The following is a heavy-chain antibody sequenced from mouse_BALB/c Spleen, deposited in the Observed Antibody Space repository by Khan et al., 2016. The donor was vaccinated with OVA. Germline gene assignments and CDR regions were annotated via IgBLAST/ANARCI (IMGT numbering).Heavy chain of an antibody. CDR2: ISYSGST. CDR1: GYSITSGYG. CDR3: ARTARIKY. J-gene: IGHJ2*01. D-gene: IGHD1-2*01. V-gene: IGHV3-2*02. Sequence: QLEESGPGLVKPSQSLSLTCTVTGYSITSGYGWNWIRQFPGNKLEWMGYISYSGSTNYNPSLKSRISITRAPSKKQFFLQLNSVTTEDTATYYCARTARIKYWGQGTTLTVSS.